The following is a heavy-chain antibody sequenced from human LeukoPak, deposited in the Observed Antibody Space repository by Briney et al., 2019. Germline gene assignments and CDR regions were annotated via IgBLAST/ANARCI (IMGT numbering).Heavy chain of an antibody. CDR2: ISYDGSNK. Sequence: PGGSLRLSCAASGFTFRSYGMHWVRQAPGKGLEWVAVISYDGSNKYYADSVKGRFTTSRDNSKNTLYLQMNSLRAEDTAVYYCAKDRGFLEWLLYFQHWGQGTLVTVSS. J-gene: IGHJ1*01. D-gene: IGHD3-3*01. CDR1: GFTFRSYG. CDR3: AKDRGFLEWLLYFQH. V-gene: IGHV3-30*18.